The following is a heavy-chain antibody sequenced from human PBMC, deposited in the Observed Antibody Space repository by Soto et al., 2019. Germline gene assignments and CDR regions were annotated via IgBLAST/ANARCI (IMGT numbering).Heavy chain of an antibody. J-gene: IGHJ5*01. V-gene: IGHV2-26*01. D-gene: IGHD5-12*01. CDR2: SFSNDDI. CDR3: ARIIGSDPVSTIDNWFDS. Sequence: QVTLKESGPVLVTPTKTLTLTCSVSGFSLNNARMGVSWIRQPPGKALEWLAHSFSNDDISYSASLKNRIPPSRDPSKGHVVLTMTNVAPVDTATYFCARIIGSDPVSTIDNWFDSWGRGTVVTVSS. CDR1: GFSLNNARMG.